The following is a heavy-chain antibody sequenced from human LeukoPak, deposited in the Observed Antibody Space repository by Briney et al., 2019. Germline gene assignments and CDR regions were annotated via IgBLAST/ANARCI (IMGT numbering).Heavy chain of an antibody. CDR1: GFTFSSYA. Sequence: GGSLRLSCAASGFTFSSYAMSWVRQAPGKGLEWVSAISGSGGSTYYADSVKGRFTISRDNSKNTLYLQMNSLRAEDTAVYYCAKAPSGDYYDSSGYYDYWGQETLVTVSS. J-gene: IGHJ4*02. CDR3: AKAPSGDYYDSSGYYDY. D-gene: IGHD3-22*01. CDR2: ISGSGGST. V-gene: IGHV3-23*01.